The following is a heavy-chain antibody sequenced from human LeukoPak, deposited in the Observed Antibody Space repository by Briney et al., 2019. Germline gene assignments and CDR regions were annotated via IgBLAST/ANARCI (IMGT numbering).Heavy chain of an antibody. Sequence: PSETLSLTCTVSGGSISSYYWSWIRQPSGKGLEWIGYIYYSGSTYYNPSLKSRVTISVDRSKNQFSLKLSSVTAADTAVYYCAGRGYSYQDYWGQGTLVTVSS. J-gene: IGHJ4*02. D-gene: IGHD5-18*01. V-gene: IGHV4-59*12. CDR1: GGSISSYY. CDR3: AGRGYSYQDY. CDR2: IYYSGST.